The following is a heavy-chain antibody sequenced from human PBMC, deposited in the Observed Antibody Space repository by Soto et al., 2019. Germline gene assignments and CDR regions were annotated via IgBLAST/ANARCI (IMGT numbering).Heavy chain of an antibody. CDR1: GFTFSSYA. V-gene: IGHV3-23*01. CDR2: ISGSGGST. J-gene: IGHJ6*02. CDR3: ANDPKHQGGYYYYGMDV. Sequence: GGSLRLSCAASGFTFSSYAMSWVRQAPGKGLEWVSAISGSGGSTYYADSVKCRFTISRDNSKNTLYLQMNSLRAEDTAVYYCANDPKHQGGYYYYGMDVWGQGTTVTVSS. D-gene: IGHD3-16*01.